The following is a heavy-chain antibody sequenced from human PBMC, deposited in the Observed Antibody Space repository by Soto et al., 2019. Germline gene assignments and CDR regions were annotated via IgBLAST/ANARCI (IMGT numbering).Heavy chain of an antibody. CDR3: ARGWLLNDY. V-gene: IGHV3-7*03. CDR1: GFTFSSYW. D-gene: IGHD5-12*01. Sequence: GVLRLSCAASGFTFSSYWMSWVRQAPGKGLEWVANIKQDGGEIYYVDSVKGRFSISRDNAKTSLYLQMNSLRVEDTAVYYCARGWLLNDYWGQGTLVTVSS. CDR2: IKQDGGEI. J-gene: IGHJ4*02.